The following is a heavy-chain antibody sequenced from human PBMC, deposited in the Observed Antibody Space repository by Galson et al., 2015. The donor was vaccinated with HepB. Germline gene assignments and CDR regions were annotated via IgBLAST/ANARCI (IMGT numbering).Heavy chain of an antibody. V-gene: IGHV1-46*04. Sequence: SVKVSCKASGYTFTTYYMFWVRQAPGHGLEWMGLINPNNDITTYAQQLQGRVTMTRDTSTSTVYMELSSLTSEDTAVYYCAREGRPWGQGTLVTVSS. CDR1: GYTFTTYY. CDR3: AREGRP. CDR2: INPNNDIT. J-gene: IGHJ5*02.